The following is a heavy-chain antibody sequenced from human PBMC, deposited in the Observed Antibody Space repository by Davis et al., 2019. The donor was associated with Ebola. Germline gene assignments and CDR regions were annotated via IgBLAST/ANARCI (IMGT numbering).Heavy chain of an antibody. D-gene: IGHD2-2*01. J-gene: IGHJ6*02. CDR3: ARRIRVVPAADNRWSYSYYGMDV. CDR1: GYTFTSYG. V-gene: IGHV1-18*01. CDR2: ISAYNGNT. Sequence: ASVKVSCKASGYTFTSYGISWVRQAPGQGLEWMGWISAYNGNTNYAQKLQGRVTMTTDTSTSTAYMELRSLRSDDTAVYYCARRIRVVPAADNRWSYSYYGMDVWGQGTTVTVSS.